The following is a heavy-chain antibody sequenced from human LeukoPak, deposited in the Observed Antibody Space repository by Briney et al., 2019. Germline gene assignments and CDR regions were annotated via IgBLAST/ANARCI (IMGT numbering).Heavy chain of an antibody. CDR3: ASVTGFDAFDI. V-gene: IGHV1-18*01. Sequence: RXAPGQXLXWMGWISPYHGITNYAQKFQGRVTVTTDTSSTTAYMELRSLRSDDTALYYCASVTGFDAFDIWGQGTMVTVSS. J-gene: IGHJ3*02. CDR2: ISPYHGIT. D-gene: IGHD2-21*02.